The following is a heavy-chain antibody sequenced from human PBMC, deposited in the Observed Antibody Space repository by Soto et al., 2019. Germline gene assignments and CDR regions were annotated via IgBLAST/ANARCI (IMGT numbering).Heavy chain of an antibody. Sequence: PSETLSLTCTVSGGSISSSSYYWGWIRQPPGKGLEWIGSIYYSGSTYYNPSLKSRVTISVDTSKNQFSLKLSSVTAADTAVYYCARHVVLVPAAIDYGMDVWGQGTTVT. CDR3: ARHVVLVPAAIDYGMDV. D-gene: IGHD2-2*01. CDR2: IYYSGST. V-gene: IGHV4-39*01. J-gene: IGHJ6*02. CDR1: GGSISSSSYY.